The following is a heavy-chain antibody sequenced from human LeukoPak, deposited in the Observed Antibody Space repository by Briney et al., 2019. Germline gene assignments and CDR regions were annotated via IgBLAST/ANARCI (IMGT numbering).Heavy chain of an antibody. J-gene: IGHJ2*01. D-gene: IGHD3-22*01. CDR1: GYTFTTYG. CDR3: ARDAEPYDSSGYYWYFDL. CDR2: ISPYNGNT. V-gene: IGHV1-18*01. Sequence: ASVKVSCKASGYTFTTYGINWVRQAPGQGLEWMGWISPYNGNTNYAQKLQGRVTMTTGTSTSTAYMELRSLRSDDTAVYYCARDAEPYDSSGYYWYFDLWGRGTLVTVSS.